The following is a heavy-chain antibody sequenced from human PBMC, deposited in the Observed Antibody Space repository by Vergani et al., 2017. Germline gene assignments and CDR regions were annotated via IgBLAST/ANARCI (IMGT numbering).Heavy chain of an antibody. CDR1: GGSISSYY. CDR2: IYYSGST. CDR3: ARVGEIVATARGAFDI. J-gene: IGHJ3*02. Sequence: QVQLQQWGAGLLKPSETLSLTCTVSGGSISSYYWSWIRQPPGKGLEWIGYIYYSGSTNYNPSLKSRVTISVDTSKNQFSLKLSSVTAADTAVYYCARVGEIVATARGAFDIWGQGTMVTVSS. D-gene: IGHD5-12*01. V-gene: IGHV4-59*01.